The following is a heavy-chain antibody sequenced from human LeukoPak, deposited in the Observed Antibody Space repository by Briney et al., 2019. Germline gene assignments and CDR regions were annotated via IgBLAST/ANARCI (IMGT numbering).Heavy chain of an antibody. CDR3: VKPNLAVAGTRYSDS. D-gene: IGHD6-19*01. CDR1: GFTFSTYP. Sequence: GGSLRLSCSASGFTFSTYPMHWVPQAPGKGLEYVSAINNFGDNTYYADSVKGRFTISRDNSKNTLYLQMSSLRPEDTAVYSCVKPNLAVAGTRYSDSWGQGTLVTVSS. J-gene: IGHJ4*02. V-gene: IGHV3-64D*06. CDR2: INNFGDNT.